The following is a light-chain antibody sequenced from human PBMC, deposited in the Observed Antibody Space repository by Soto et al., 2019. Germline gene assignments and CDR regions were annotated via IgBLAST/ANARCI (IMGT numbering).Light chain of an antibody. Sequence: EIVMTQSPATLSVSPGERATLSCRARQSVSSNLAWYQHKPGQAPRLLIYGASTRATGIPGRFSGSGSGTEFSLTISSLQSEDFAVYYCQQYNNWWTFGQGTRVEIK. J-gene: IGKJ1*01. CDR2: GAS. CDR3: QQYNNWWT. V-gene: IGKV3-15*01. CDR1: QSVSSN.